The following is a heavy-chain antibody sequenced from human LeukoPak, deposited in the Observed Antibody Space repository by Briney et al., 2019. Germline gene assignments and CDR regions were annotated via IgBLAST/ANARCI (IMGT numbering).Heavy chain of an antibody. CDR1: GFTFRNYD. CDR2: ISRDGTNK. V-gene: IGHV3-30*03. Sequence: PGGSLRLSCEASGFTFRNYDMHWVRQAPGKGLEWVAVISRDGTNKYYADSVKGRFTISRENSKNTVYLQMNSQSAEDTAVYYCARDQTAGYSDYWGQGTLVTVSS. J-gene: IGHJ4*02. CDR3: ARDQTAGYSDY. D-gene: IGHD3-22*01.